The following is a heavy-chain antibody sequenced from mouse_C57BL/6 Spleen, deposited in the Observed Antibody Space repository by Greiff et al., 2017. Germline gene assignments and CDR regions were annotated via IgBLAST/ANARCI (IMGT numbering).Heavy chain of an antibody. CDR3: ARLGLRAMDY. J-gene: IGHJ4*01. CDR1: GYTFTDYN. V-gene: IGHV1-22*01. Sequence: EVQLQQSGPELVKPGASVKMSCTASGYTFTDYNMPWVKQSHGKSLEWIGYINPNNGGTSYNQNFKGKATLTVNKCSSTAYMGLRRLTAEESAVYYCARLGLRAMDYWGQGTSVTVSS. CDR2: INPNNGGT. D-gene: IGHD3-3*01.